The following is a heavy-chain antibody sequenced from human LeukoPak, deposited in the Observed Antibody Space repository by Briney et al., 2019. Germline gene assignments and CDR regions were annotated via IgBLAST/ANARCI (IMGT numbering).Heavy chain of an antibody. V-gene: IGHV1-69*06. CDR2: IIPIFGTA. J-gene: IGHJ3*02. Sequence: ASVKVSCKASGGTFSSYAISWVRQAPGQGLEWMGGIIPIFGTANYAQKFQGRVTITADKSTSTAYMELSSLRSEDTAVYYCARDQRQWLTHGAFDIWGQGTMVTVSS. D-gene: IGHD6-19*01. CDR3: ARDQRQWLTHGAFDI. CDR1: GGTFSSYA.